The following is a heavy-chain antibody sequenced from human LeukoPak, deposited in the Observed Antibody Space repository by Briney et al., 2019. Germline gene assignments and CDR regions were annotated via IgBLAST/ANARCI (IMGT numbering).Heavy chain of an antibody. CDR2: IIPIFGTA. Sequence: ASVTVSCKASGGTFSSYAIDWVRQAPGQGLEWMGGIIPIFGTAKYAQKFQGRVTITADESTSTAYMELSSLRYEDTAVYYCARAMGYSSSWYPLDYWGQGTLVTVSS. CDR3: ARAMGYSSSWYPLDY. D-gene: IGHD6-13*01. CDR1: GGTFSSYA. V-gene: IGHV1-69*13. J-gene: IGHJ4*02.